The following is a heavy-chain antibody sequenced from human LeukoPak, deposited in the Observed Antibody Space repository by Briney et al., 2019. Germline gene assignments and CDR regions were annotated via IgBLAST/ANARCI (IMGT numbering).Heavy chain of an antibody. CDR1: GFTFDDYG. D-gene: IGHD3-3*01. J-gene: IGHJ4*02. CDR2: INWNGGST. V-gene: IGHV3-20*04. CDR3: ARSLPFTIFPGASDY. Sequence: GGSLRLPCAASGFTFDDYGMSWVRQAPGKGLEWVSGINWNGGSTGYADSVKGRFTISRDNAKNSLYLQMNSLRAEDTALYYCARSLPFTIFPGASDYWGQGTLVTVSS.